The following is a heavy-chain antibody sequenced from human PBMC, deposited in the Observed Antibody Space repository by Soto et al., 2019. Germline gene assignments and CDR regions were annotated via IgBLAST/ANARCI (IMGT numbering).Heavy chain of an antibody. V-gene: IGHV4-34*01. CDR1: GGSFSGYY. CDR3: AREKVTMVRGIRGYYYMDV. Sequence: SETLSLTCAVYGGSFSGYYWSWIRQPPGKGLEWIGEINHSGSTNYNPSLKSRVTISVDTSKNQFPLKLSSVTAADTAVYYCAREKVTMVRGIRGYYYMDVWGKGTTVTVSS. J-gene: IGHJ6*03. D-gene: IGHD3-10*01. CDR2: INHSGST.